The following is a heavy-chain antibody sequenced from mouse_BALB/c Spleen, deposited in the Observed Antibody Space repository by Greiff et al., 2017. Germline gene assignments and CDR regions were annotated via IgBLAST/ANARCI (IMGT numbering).Heavy chain of an antibody. D-gene: IGHD1-1*01. CDR1: GDSITSGY. V-gene: IGHV3-8*02. CDR3: ARYEGGSTSFAY. CDR2: ISYSGST. J-gene: IGHJ3*01. Sequence: EVKVVESGPSLVKPSQTLSLTCSVTGDSITSGYWNWIRKFPGNKLEYMGYISYSGSTYYNPSLKSRISITRDTSKNQYYLQLNSVTTEDTATYYCARYEGGSTSFAYWGQGTLVTVSA.